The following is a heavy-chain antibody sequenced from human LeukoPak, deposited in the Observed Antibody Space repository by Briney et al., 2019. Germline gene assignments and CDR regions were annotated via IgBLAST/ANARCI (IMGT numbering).Heavy chain of an antibody. D-gene: IGHD5-18*01. CDR1: GFTFSSYG. CDR2: ISYDGSNK. Sequence: GGSLRLSCAASGFTFSSYGMHWVRQAPGKGLEWVAVISYDGSNKYYADSVKGRFTISRDNSKNTLYLQMNSLRAEDTAVYYCATGDTAMAYFDYWGQGTLVTVSS. CDR3: ATGDTAMAYFDY. J-gene: IGHJ4*02. V-gene: IGHV3-30*03.